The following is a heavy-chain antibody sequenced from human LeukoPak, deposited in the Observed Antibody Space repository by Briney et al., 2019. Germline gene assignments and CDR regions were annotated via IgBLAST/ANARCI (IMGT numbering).Heavy chain of an antibody. V-gene: IGHV3-33*01. CDR1: GFTFSSYG. CDR3: VRESVYGSRSYYSY. Sequence: GRSLRLSCAASGFTFSSYGMHWVRQAPGKGLEWVAVIWYDGSNKYYADSVKGRFTISRDNAKSSLYLQMNSLRAEDTAVYFCVRESVYGSRSYYSYWGQGTLVTVSS. J-gene: IGHJ4*02. D-gene: IGHD3-10*01. CDR2: IWYDGSNK.